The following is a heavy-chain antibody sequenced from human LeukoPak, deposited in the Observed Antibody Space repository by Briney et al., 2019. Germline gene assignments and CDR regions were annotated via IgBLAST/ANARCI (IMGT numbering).Heavy chain of an antibody. CDR2: ISAYNGNT. D-gene: IGHD2-8*02. J-gene: IGHJ4*02. V-gene: IGHV1-18*04. Sequence: ASVKVSCKASGYTFTGYYMHWVRQAPGQGLEWMGWISAYNGNTNYAQKLQGRVTMTTDTSTSTAYMELRSLRSDDTAVYYCASGVTGDCYDYWGQGTLVTASS. CDR3: ASGVTGDCYDY. CDR1: GYTFTGYY.